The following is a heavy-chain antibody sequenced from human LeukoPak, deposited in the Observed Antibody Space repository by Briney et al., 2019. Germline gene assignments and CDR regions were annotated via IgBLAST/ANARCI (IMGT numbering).Heavy chain of an antibody. V-gene: IGHV3-66*01. CDR1: GFTVSSNY. Sequence: GGSLRLSCAASGFTVSSNYMSWVRQAPGKGLEWVSVIYSGGSTYYADSVKGRFTISRDNSKNTLYLQMNSLRAEDTAVYYCARTVPLWGLDWFDPWGQGTLVTVSS. CDR3: ARTVPLWGLDWFDP. CDR2: IYSGGST. J-gene: IGHJ5*02. D-gene: IGHD3-10*01.